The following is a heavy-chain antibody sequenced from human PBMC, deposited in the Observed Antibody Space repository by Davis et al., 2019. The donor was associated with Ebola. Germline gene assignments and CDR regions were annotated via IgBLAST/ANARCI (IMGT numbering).Heavy chain of an antibody. Sequence: GESLKISCQGSGYSFTSYWIGWVRQLPGKGLEWMGIIYPGDSDTRYSPSFQGQVTISADRSIGTAYLQWSSLKASDTAMYYCARQTTVTTDFDYWGQGTLVTVSS. CDR1: GYSFTSYW. D-gene: IGHD4-17*01. CDR2: IYPGDSDT. J-gene: IGHJ4*02. CDR3: ARQTTVTTDFDY. V-gene: IGHV5-51*01.